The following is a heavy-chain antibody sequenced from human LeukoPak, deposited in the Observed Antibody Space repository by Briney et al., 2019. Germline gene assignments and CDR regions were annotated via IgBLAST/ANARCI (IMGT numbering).Heavy chain of an antibody. D-gene: IGHD5-24*01. CDR2: IYSAGST. CDR3: ARDSSSFPNYFDY. CDR1: GFSVGSTY. J-gene: IGHJ4*02. V-gene: IGHV3-53*01. Sequence: PGGSLRLSCEASGFSVGSTYMSWVRQAPGKGLEWVSLIYSAGSTFYADSVKGRFTISRDNSKNTLYLQMKSLRAEDTAVYYCARDSSSFPNYFDYWGQGTLVTVSP.